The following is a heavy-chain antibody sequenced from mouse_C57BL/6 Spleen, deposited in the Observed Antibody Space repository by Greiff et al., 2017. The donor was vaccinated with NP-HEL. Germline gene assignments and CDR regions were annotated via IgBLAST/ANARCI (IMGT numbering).Heavy chain of an antibody. J-gene: IGHJ4*01. D-gene: IGHD2-12*01. CDR1: GFTFSDYY. Sequence: DVQLVESEGGLVQPGSSMKLSCTASGFTFSDYYMAWVRQVPEKGLEWVANINYDGSSTYYLDSLKSRFIISRDNAKNILYLQMSSLKSEDTATYYCAVTTGLYYAMDYWGQGTSVTVSS. V-gene: IGHV5-16*01. CDR2: INYDGSST. CDR3: AVTTGLYYAMDY.